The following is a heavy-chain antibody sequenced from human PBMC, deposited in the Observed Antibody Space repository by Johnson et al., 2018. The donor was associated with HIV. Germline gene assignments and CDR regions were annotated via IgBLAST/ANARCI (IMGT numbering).Heavy chain of an antibody. CDR1: GFTFSSYG. CDR2: ISYDGSNK. D-gene: IGHD6-13*01. CDR3: AKEGWAAAQEGWGAFDI. J-gene: IGHJ3*02. V-gene: IGHV3-30*18. Sequence: QVQLVESGGGVVQPGRSLRLSCAASGFTFSSYGMHWARQAPGKGLEWVAVISYDGSNKYYADSVKGRFTISRDNSKNTLYLQMNSLRAEDTAVYYCAKEGWAAAQEGWGAFDIWGQGTMVTVSS.